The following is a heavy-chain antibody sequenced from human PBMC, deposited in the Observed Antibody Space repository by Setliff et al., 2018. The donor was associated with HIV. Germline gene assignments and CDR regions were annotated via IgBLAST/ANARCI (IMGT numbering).Heavy chain of an antibody. CDR2: INHSGSV. V-gene: IGHV4-34*01. J-gene: IGHJ5*02. D-gene: IGHD3-9*01. CDR1: GRAFTGYF. Sequence: SETLSLTCAVYGRAFTGYFWTWIRHFPGKGLEWIGEINHSGSVNYNPSLKSRVNISVDMSKNQVSLKVTSVNVADTATYCAREIQASLDPPYGYNYFDPWGQGILVTVSS. CDR3: AREIQASLDPPYGYNYFDP.